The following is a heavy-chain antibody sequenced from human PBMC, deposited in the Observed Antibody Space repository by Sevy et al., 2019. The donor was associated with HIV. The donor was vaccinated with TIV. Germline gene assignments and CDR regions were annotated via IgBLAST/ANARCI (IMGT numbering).Heavy chain of an antibody. CDR2: ISSSSSTI. J-gene: IGHJ4*02. CDR1: GFTFSSYS. V-gene: IGHV3-48*01. Sequence: GGSLRLSCAASGFTFSSYSMNWVRQVPGKGLEWVSYISSSSSTIYYADSVKGRFTISRDNAKNSLYLQMNSLRAEDTAVYYCARVLGYSGYENFDYWGQGTLVTVSS. D-gene: IGHD5-12*01. CDR3: ARVLGYSGYENFDY.